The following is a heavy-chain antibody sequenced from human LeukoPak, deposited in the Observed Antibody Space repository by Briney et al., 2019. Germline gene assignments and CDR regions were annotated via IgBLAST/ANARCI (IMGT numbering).Heavy chain of an antibody. CDR3: AKGGRYCSGGNCYFFDY. V-gene: IGHV3-43D*04. Sequence: GGSLRLSCAASGFTFDDYAMHWVRQAPGKGLEWVSLISWDGGSTYYADSVKGRFTISRDNSKTTLYLQMNSLRADDTAVYYCAKGGRYCSGGNCYFFDYWGQGTLVTVSS. D-gene: IGHD2-15*01. J-gene: IGHJ4*02. CDR1: GFTFDDYA. CDR2: ISWDGGST.